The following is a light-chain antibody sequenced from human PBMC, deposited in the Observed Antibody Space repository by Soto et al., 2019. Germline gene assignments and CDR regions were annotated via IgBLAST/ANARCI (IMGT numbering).Light chain of an antibody. Sequence: EIVLTQSPGTLSLSPGERATLSCRASQSVSRSYLAWYQQKPGQAPRLLIYGASSRATGIPDRFSGIGSGPDFTLTNSPLEPEDVEVYYCQQYGSSTYTFGQRTKLEIK. CDR3: QQYGSSTYT. CDR1: QSVSRSY. J-gene: IGKJ2*01. CDR2: GAS. V-gene: IGKV3-20*01.